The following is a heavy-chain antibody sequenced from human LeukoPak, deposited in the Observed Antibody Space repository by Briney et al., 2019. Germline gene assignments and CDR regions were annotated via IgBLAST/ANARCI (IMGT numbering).Heavy chain of an antibody. CDR1: GFTFSSYW. D-gene: IGHD3-16*01. CDR2: IKQDGSEK. CDR3: ARLGRGTAY. J-gene: IGHJ4*02. Sequence: GGSLRLSCAASGFTFSSYWMSWVRQAPGRGLGWLANIKQDGSEKYYVDPVKGRFTISRDNAKNSLYVQMNSLRVEDTAVYYCARLGRGTAYWGQGTLVTVSS. V-gene: IGHV3-7*01.